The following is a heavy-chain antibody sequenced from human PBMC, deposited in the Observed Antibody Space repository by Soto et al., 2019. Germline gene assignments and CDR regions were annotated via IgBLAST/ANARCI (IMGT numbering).Heavy chain of an antibody. Sequence: ASAKLSSRSSCYTFTSYGISWVLQVPGQGLEWMGWISPYHGNTNSAQKLQGRVTMTTDTSKSTDYLELRSLRSDDTAVYYCARFHEYSSSFTDGMDVWGQGTTVTVSS. D-gene: IGHD6-6*01. J-gene: IGHJ6*02. V-gene: IGHV1-18*01. CDR3: ARFHEYSSSFTDGMDV. CDR2: ISPYHGNT. CDR1: CYTFTSYG.